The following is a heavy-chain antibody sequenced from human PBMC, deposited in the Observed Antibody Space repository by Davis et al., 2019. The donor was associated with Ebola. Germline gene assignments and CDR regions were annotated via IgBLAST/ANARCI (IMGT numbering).Heavy chain of an antibody. CDR1: GGTFSSYA. CDR3: ARVRGLERLSYYYYYYGMDV. J-gene: IGHJ6*02. V-gene: IGHV1-69*04. CDR2: IIPILGIA. Sequence: AASVKVSCKASGGTFSSYAISWVRQAPGQGLEWMGRIIPILGIANYAQKFQGRVTITADKSTSTAYMELSSLRSEDTAVYYCARVRGLERLSYYYYYYGMDVWGQGTTVTVSS. D-gene: IGHD1-1*01.